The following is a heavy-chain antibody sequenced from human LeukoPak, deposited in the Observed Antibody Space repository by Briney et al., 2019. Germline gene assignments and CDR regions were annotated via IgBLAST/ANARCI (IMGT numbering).Heavy chain of an antibody. Sequence: GASVKVSCKASGGTFSSYAISWVRQAPGQGLEWMGGIIPIFGTANYAQKFQGRVTITADESTSTAYMELSSLRSEDTAVYYCARVATPEYYDILTGPMDVWGQGTTVTVSS. CDR3: ARVATPEYYDILTGPMDV. D-gene: IGHD3-9*01. CDR1: GGTFSSYA. V-gene: IGHV1-69*13. J-gene: IGHJ6*02. CDR2: IIPIFGTA.